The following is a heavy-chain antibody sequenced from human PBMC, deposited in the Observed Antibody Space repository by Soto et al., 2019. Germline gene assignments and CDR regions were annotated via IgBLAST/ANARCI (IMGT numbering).Heavy chain of an antibody. CDR2: INYSGIT. V-gene: IGHV4-34*01. J-gene: IGHJ6*02. CDR3: ARTRNLDV. CDR1: GGSLSGYY. Sequence: QVQLQQWGAGLLKPSETLSLTCAVYGGSLSGYYGNWIRQSPGKGLEWIGEINYSGITNYNPSLKSRVTISIDTSKHQCSLNLSSVTAADTAVYYCARTRNLDVWGQGTTVTVSS. D-gene: IGHD1-1*01.